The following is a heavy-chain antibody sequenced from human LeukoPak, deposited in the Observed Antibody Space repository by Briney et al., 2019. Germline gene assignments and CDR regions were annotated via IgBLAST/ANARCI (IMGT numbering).Heavy chain of an antibody. CDR2: ISGSGGST. CDR1: GFTFSSYA. D-gene: IGHD4-23*01. V-gene: IGHV3-23*01. J-gene: IGHJ5*02. CDR3: AKADTVVTYFDP. Sequence: PGGSLRLSCAASGFTFSSYAMSWVRQAPGKGLECVSAISGSGGSTHYADSVKGRFTISRDNSKNTLYLQKNSLRAEDTAVYYCAKADTVVTYFDPWGQGTLVTVSS.